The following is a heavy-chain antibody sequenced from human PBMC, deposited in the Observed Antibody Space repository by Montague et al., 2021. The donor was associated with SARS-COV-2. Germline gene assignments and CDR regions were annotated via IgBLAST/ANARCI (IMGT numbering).Heavy chain of an antibody. CDR3: VRDTGMNGLDF. D-gene: IGHD2-8*01. CDR1: GFSFSGFF. Sequence: SLRLSCAASGFSFSGFFMHWVRQAPGKGLESLAVVSTDVNEKYYSGSVRGRFTISRDNSKNTVSLQVNSLRVEDTAVYYCVRDTGMNGLDFWGQGTMVTVSS. CDR2: VSTDVNEK. J-gene: IGHJ3*01. V-gene: IGHV3-30*03.